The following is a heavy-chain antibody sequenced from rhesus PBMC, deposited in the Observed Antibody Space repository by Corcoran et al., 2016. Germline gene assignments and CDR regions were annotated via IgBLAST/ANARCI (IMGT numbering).Heavy chain of an antibody. Sequence: EVQLVESGGGLAKPGGSLRLSCAASGFTFSDYYMDWFRQAPGKGLEWVSSISNVGGSTGYADSLKGRFTSARENAENTLYLQMDSLRAEDTAVYYCARDDYGTGLDSWGQGVVVTVSS. CDR3: ARDDYGTGLDS. V-gene: IGHV3-178*01. J-gene: IGHJ6*01. CDR1: GFTFSDYY. CDR2: ISNVGGST. D-gene: IGHD4-29*01.